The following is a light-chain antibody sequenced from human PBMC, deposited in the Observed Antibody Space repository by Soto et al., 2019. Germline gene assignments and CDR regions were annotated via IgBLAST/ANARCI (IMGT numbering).Light chain of an antibody. V-gene: IGKV3-15*01. Sequence: EIVMTQSPATLSVSPGERATLSCRASQSVSSNLAWYQQKPGQAPRLLIYGASTWATGIPARFSGSGSGTEFTLTISSLQPEDFAVYYCQQYNSWFRTFGQGTKVEIK. J-gene: IGKJ1*01. CDR1: QSVSSN. CDR2: GAS. CDR3: QQYNSWFRT.